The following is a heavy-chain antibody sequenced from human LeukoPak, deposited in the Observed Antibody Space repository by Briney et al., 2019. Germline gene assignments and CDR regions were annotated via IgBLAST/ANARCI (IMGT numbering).Heavy chain of an antibody. CDR1: GFTVSSNY. CDR3: ARTYPGGYSRIDY. D-gene: IGHD5-12*01. Sequence: GGSLRLSCAASGFTVSSNYMSWVRQVPGKGLEWVSVIYAGGSTYYADSVKGRFTFSRDNSKNTLYLQMNSLRAEDTAVYYCARTYPGGYSRIDYWGQGTLVTVSS. J-gene: IGHJ4*02. V-gene: IGHV3-53*01. CDR2: IYAGGST.